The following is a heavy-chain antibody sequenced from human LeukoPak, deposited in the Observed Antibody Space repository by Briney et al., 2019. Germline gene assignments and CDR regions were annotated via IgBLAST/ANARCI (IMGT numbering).Heavy chain of an antibody. Sequence: KPSETLTLTCTLWVRLIYGFDGRCLRQPPGKGLEWIGHMYYSGGTNYNPSLKSRVTISVDTSKNQFSLELSSVTAADTAVYYCTRRCKDAYTLYCFDYWVQGTMVTVSS. V-gene: IGHV4-59*01. CDR2: MYYSGGT. D-gene: IGHD5-24*01. CDR3: TRRCKDAYTLYCFDY. CDR1: VRLIYGFD. J-gene: IGHJ4*02.